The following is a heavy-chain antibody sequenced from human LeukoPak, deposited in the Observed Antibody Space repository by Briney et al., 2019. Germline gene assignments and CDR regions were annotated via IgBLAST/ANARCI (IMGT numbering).Heavy chain of an antibody. Sequence: GASVRVSCKTSGYTFTGYYLHWVRQAPGQGLEWMGWINPNNGGTNYAQEFQGRVTMTRDTSISAAYMELTRLRSDDTAVYYCARDLGGYSGYRVSCDYWGQGTLVTVSS. D-gene: IGHD5-12*01. CDR1: GYTFTGYY. V-gene: IGHV1-2*02. J-gene: IGHJ4*02. CDR2: INPNNGGT. CDR3: ARDLGGYSGYRVSCDY.